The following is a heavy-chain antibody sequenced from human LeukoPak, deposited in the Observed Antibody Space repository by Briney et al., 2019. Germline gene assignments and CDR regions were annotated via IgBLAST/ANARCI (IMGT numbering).Heavy chain of an antibody. V-gene: IGHV3-23*01. D-gene: IGHD2-15*01. CDR2: ISGGGGST. Sequence: GGSLRLSCAASGFTLSSYAMSWVRQAPGKGLEWVSAISGGGGSTYYADSVKGRFTISRDNSKNTLYLQMNSLRAEDTAVYYCAKDPRIYCSGGSCYSDYWGQGTLVTVSS. CDR1: GFTLSSYA. CDR3: AKDPRIYCSGGSCYSDY. J-gene: IGHJ4*02.